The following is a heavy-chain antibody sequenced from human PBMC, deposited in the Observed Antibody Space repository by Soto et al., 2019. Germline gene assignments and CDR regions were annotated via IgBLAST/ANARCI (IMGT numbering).Heavy chain of an antibody. CDR2: INPNSGGT. Sequence: GASVKVSCKASGYTFNGYYMHWVRQAPGQGLEWMGWINPNSGGTNYAQKFQGWVTMTRDTSISTAYMELSRLRSDDTAVYYCATSQRGSSPVHWFDPWGQGTLVPV. CDR1: GYTFNGYY. D-gene: IGHD2-15*01. J-gene: IGHJ5*02. V-gene: IGHV1-2*04. CDR3: ATSQRGSSPVHWFDP.